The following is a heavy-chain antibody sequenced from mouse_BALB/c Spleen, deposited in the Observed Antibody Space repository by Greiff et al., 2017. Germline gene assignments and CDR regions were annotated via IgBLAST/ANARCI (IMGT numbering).Heavy chain of an antibody. CDR2: IFPGSGNT. J-gene: IGHJ4*01. D-gene: IGHD1-1*01. CDR3: ARMDYGSSYESYYAMDY. CDR1: VYSFTSYY. V-gene: IGHV1-66*01. Sequence: QVQLQQSGPELVKPGASVKISCKASVYSFTSYYIHWVKQRPGQGLEWIGWIFPGSGNTKYNEKFKGKATLTADTSSSTAYMQLSSLTSEDSAVYFCARMDYGSSYESYYAMDYWGQGTSVTVSS.